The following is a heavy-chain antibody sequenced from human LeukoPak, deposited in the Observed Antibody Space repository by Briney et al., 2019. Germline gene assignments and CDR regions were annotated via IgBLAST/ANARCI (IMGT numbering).Heavy chain of an antibody. CDR2: ISWNSGSI. V-gene: IGHV3-9*01. CDR3: AFAVAGTFYFDY. Sequence: GGSLRLSCAASGFTFDDCAMHGVRHARGEGLEWVSGISWNSGSIGYADSVKGRFTISRDNSKDSLYLQMNSLGAEDTALYYCAFAVAGTFYFDYWGQGTLVTVSS. CDR1: GFTFDDCA. D-gene: IGHD6-19*01. J-gene: IGHJ4*02.